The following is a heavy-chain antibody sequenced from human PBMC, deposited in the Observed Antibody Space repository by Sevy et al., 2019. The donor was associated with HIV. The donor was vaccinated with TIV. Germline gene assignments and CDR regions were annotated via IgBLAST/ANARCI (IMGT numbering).Heavy chain of an antibody. J-gene: IGHJ3*02. CDR1: GGNLHNYG. CDR2: LIPIFRTS. CDR3: SRDRGPAAISDAFDI. V-gene: IGHV1-69*13. Sequence: ASVKVSCKASGGNLHNYGINWVRQAPGQGLEWMGGLIPIFRTSTYAQNFRGRITFAADEATGTFYLEMSSLGADDTAVYYCSRDRGPAAISDAFDIWGQGTMVTVSS. D-gene: IGHD2-2*02.